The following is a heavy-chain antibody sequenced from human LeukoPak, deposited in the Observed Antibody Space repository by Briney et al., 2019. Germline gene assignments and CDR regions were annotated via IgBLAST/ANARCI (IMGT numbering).Heavy chain of an antibody. CDR3: ARDKAVPASYGIPYYYGIDV. Sequence: SETLSLTCNVSGYSIGNGYHWAWIRQPPGKGLEWIGSIYPSGDTYYKPPIQSRVTLSVDLSKNQFSLRLTSVTAADTGVYFCARDKAVPASYGIPYYYGIDVWGQGTTVIVSS. J-gene: IGHJ6*02. CDR1: GYSIGNGYH. D-gene: IGHD2-2*01. V-gene: IGHV4-38-2*02. CDR2: IYPSGDT.